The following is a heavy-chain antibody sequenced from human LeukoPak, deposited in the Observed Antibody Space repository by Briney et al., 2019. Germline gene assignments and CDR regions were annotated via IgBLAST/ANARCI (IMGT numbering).Heavy chain of an antibody. CDR3: AREPLLGYCSSTSCYLFDP. Sequence: ASVKVSCXASGYTFTGYYMHWVRQAPGQGLAWMGWINPNSGGTNYAQKFQGRVTMTRDTSISTAYMELSRLRSDDTAVYYCAREPLLGYCSSTSCYLFDPWGQGTLVTVSS. V-gene: IGHV1-2*02. CDR2: INPNSGGT. D-gene: IGHD2-2*01. J-gene: IGHJ5*02. CDR1: GYTFTGYY.